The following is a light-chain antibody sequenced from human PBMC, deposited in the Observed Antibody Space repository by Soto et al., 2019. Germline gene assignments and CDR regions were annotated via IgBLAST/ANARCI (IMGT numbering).Light chain of an antibody. Sequence: QSALTQPASVSGSPGQSITISCTGTSSDVGSYNLVSWYQQHPGKAPKLMIYKVSKRPSGVSNRFSGSKSGNTASLTISGLQAEDEADYYCCSYAGSSIFNVFGTGTKLTVL. V-gene: IGLV2-23*02. CDR3: CSYAGSSIFNV. CDR2: KVS. J-gene: IGLJ1*01. CDR1: SSDVGSYNL.